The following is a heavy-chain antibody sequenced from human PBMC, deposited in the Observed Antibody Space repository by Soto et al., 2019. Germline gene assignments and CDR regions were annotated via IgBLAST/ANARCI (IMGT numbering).Heavy chain of an antibody. D-gene: IGHD3-3*01. Sequence: QVQLVQSGAEVKKPGSSVKVSCKASGGTFSSYAISWVRQAPGQGLEWMGGIIPIFGTANYAQKFQGRVTITADESTSTAYMELSSLRSEDTAVYYCASGNYDFWSGYYEDPSFFDYWGQGTLVTVSS. CDR3: ASGNYDFWSGYYEDPSFFDY. CDR1: GGTFSSYA. V-gene: IGHV1-69*01. CDR2: IIPIFGTA. J-gene: IGHJ4*02.